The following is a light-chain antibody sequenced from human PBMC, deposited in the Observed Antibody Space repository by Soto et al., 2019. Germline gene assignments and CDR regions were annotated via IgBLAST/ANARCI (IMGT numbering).Light chain of an antibody. CDR1: ESLDNK. Sequence: VMTQSPATLSAFPGEGVTLSCWASESLDNKLAWYQQKPGQAPMLVIYDASTRATGIPTWCSGSGSGTKCTHTIGSLQSEDLAFYYCQQYICWPLTFGGGTKVEIK. J-gene: IGKJ4*01. CDR2: DAS. CDR3: QQYICWPLT. V-gene: IGKV3D-15*01.